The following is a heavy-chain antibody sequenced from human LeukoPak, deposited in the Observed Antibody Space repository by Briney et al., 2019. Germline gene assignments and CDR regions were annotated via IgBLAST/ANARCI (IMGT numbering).Heavy chain of an antibody. CDR1: GFTFSSYA. CDR3: ARGAYCGGDCPPDLFDY. D-gene: IGHD2-21*02. CDR2: ISGSGGST. Sequence: PGGSLRLSCAASGFTFSSYAMSWVRQAPGKGLEWVSAISGSGGSTYYADSVKGRFTISRDNSKNTLYLQMNSLRAEDTAVYYCARGAYCGGDCPPDLFDYWGQGTLVTVSS. J-gene: IGHJ4*02. V-gene: IGHV3-23*01.